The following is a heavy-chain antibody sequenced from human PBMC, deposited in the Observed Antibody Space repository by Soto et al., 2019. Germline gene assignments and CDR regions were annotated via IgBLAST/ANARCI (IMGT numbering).Heavy chain of an antibody. D-gene: IGHD2-2*01. CDR2: ISGSGGST. J-gene: IGHJ4*02. CDR3: TVSGIVVVPAAYYFDY. CDR1: GFTFSSYA. V-gene: IGHV3-23*01. Sequence: EVQLLESGGGLVQPGGSLRLSCAAYGFTFSSYAMSWVRQAPGKGLEWVSAISGSGGSTYYADSVKGRFTISRDNSKNTLYLQMNSLRAEDTAVYYCTVSGIVVVPAAYYFDYWGQGTLVTVSS.